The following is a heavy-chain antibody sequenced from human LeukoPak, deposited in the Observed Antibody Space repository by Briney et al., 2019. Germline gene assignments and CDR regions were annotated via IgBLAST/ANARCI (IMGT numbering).Heavy chain of an antibody. D-gene: IGHD2-2*01. CDR3: ARGEFICTINTCYASALDS. CDR1: GYTFTSYA. J-gene: IGHJ4*02. V-gene: IGHV1-18*01. CDR2: IRVHNGDT. Sequence: GASVKVSCKASGYTFTSYAISWVRQAPGQGLEWMGWIRVHNGDTNHAQQLQGRVTMTTDTSTRTAYMELRSLRSEDTAVYYCARGEFICTINTCYASALDSWGQGTLVTVSS.